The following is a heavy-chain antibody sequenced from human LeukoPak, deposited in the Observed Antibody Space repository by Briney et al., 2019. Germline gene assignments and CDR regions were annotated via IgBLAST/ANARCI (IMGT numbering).Heavy chain of an antibody. CDR1: GFTFSSYG. CDR2: IWYDGSNK. J-gene: IGHJ6*02. D-gene: IGHD6-13*01. CDR3: AREIAAAGTPPRTSYYYGMDV. Sequence: GRSLRLSCAASGFTFSSYGMHWVRQAPGKGLEWVAVIWYDGSNKYYADSVKGRFTISRDNSKNTLYLQMNSLRAEDTAVYYCAREIAAAGTPPRTSYYYGMDVWGQGTTVTVSS. V-gene: IGHV3-33*01.